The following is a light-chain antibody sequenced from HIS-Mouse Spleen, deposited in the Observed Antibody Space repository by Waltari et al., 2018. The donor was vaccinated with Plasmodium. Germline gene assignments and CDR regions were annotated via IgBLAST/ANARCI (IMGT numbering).Light chain of an antibody. CDR1: QSVSSN. V-gene: IGKV3-15*01. CDR2: GAS. Sequence: EIVMTQSPATLSVSPGERATLSCRASQSVSSNLAWHQQKPGQAPRLLIYGASTRATGIPARFSGSGYGTEFTLTISSMQSEDFAVYYCQQYNNWPRGTFGQGTKVEIK. J-gene: IGKJ1*01. CDR3: QQYNNWPRGT.